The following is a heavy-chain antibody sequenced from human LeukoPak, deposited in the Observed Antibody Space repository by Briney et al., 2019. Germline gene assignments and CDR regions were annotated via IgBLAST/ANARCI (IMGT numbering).Heavy chain of an antibody. D-gene: IGHD2-21*02. CDR3: AKEGPSCGGDCYGVFDY. V-gene: IGHV3-23*01. J-gene: IGHJ4*02. CDR2: ISDRGSTI. CDR1: GFTFSNYA. Sequence: GGSLRLSCAASGFTFSNYAVAWVRQAPGKGLEWVSVISDRGSTIFYADSVKGRFTIPRDNSKNTLYLQMNDLRAEDTAVYYCAKEGPSCGGDCYGVFDYWGQGTLVTVSS.